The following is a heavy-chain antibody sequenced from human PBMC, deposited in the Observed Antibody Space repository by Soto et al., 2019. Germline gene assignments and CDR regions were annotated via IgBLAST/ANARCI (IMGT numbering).Heavy chain of an antibody. CDR1: GGSFSGYY. J-gene: IGHJ4*02. CDR2: INHSGRT. V-gene: IGHV4-34*01. CDR3: ARPLSSSGVIGPFDY. D-gene: IGHD6-6*01. Sequence: SETLSLTCAVYGGSFSGYYWSWIRQPPGKGLEWIGEINHSGRTNYNPSLKSRVTISVDTSKNQFSLRLSSVTAADTAVYYCARPLSSSGVIGPFDYWGQGTLVTVSS.